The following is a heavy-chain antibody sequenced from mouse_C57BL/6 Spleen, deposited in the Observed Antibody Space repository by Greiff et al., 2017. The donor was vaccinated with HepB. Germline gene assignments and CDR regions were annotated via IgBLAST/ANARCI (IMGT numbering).Heavy chain of an antibody. CDR3: ANLFYSNYEYFDV. J-gene: IGHJ1*03. D-gene: IGHD2-5*01. CDR1: GYSFTDYN. CDR2: INPNYGTT. Sequence: VHVKQSGPELVKPGASVKISCKASGYSFTDYNMNWVKQSNGKSLEWIGVINPNYGTTSYNQKFKGKATLTVDKSSSTAYMQLNSLTSEDSAVYYCANLFYSNYEYFDVWGTGTTVTVSS. V-gene: IGHV1-39*01.